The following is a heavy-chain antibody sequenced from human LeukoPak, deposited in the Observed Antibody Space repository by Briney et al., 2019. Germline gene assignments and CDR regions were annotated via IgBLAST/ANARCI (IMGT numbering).Heavy chain of an antibody. V-gene: IGHV1-46*01. CDR3: ARDRRGFGELLDY. CDR2: INPSGGST. D-gene: IGHD3-10*01. CDR1: GYTFTNYY. Sequence: GASVKVSCKASGYTFTNYYMHWVRQAPGQGLEWMGIINPSGGSTTYAQKFQGRITVTRDTSTSTVYMELSSLRSEDTAVYYCARDRRGFGELLDYWGQGTLVTVSP. J-gene: IGHJ4*02.